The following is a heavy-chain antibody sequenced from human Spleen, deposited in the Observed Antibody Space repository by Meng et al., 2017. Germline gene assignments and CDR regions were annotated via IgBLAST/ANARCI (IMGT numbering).Heavy chain of an antibody. CDR1: VWSISGYY. CDR3: ARDPLLYPYNWFDP. Sequence: VRLKQWGDGLLKPWALLSLTCAVYVWSISGYYWTWIRQPPGKGLEWIGEINHSGSTTYNPSLKSRVTISVDTSKNQFSLKLNSVTAADTAVYYCARDPLLYPYNWFDPWGQGTLVTVSS. D-gene: IGHD2-2*02. CDR2: INHSGST. V-gene: IGHV4-34*01. J-gene: IGHJ5*02.